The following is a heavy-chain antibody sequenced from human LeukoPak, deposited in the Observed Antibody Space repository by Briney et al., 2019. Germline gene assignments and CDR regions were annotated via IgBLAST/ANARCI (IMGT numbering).Heavy chain of an antibody. Sequence: SVKVSCKASGGTFSSYAISWVRQAPGQGLEWMGGIIPIFGTPNYAQKFQGRVTITTDESTSTAYMELSSLRSEDTAVYYCAAGYSSSWSHFDYWGQGTLVTVSS. CDR2: IIPIFGTP. J-gene: IGHJ4*02. CDR1: GGTFSSYA. V-gene: IGHV1-69*05. D-gene: IGHD6-13*01. CDR3: AAGYSSSWSHFDY.